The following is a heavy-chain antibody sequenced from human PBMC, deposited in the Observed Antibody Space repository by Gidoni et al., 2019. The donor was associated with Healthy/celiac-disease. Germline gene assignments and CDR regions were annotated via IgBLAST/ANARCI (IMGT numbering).Heavy chain of an antibody. D-gene: IGHD6-19*01. V-gene: IGHV1-3*05. J-gene: IGHJ6*02. CDR3: ARERLVLGDYYYYYGMDV. CDR1: GYTFTSYA. CDR2: INAGNGNT. Sequence: QVQLVQSGAEEKKPGASVKVSCKASGYTFTSYAMHWVRQAPGQRLEWMGWINAGNGNTKYSQKFQGRVTITRDTSASTAYMELSSLRSEDTAVYYCARERLVLGDYYYYYGMDVWGQGTTVTVSS.